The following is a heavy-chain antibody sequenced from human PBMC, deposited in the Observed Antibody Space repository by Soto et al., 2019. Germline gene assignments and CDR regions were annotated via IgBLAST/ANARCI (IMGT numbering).Heavy chain of an antibody. D-gene: IGHD3-3*01. J-gene: IGHJ4*02. Sequence: ASVKVSCKASGYTFTGYYMHWVRQAPGQGLEWMGWINPNSGGTNYAQKFQGRVTMTRDTSISTAYMELSRLRSDDTAVYYCARDADFWSGYYYFDYWGQGTLVTVSS. V-gene: IGHV1-2*02. CDR2: INPNSGGT. CDR3: ARDADFWSGYYYFDY. CDR1: GYTFTGYY.